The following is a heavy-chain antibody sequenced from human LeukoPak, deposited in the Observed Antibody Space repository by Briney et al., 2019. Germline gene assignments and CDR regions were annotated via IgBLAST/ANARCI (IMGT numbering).Heavy chain of an antibody. J-gene: IGHJ4*02. CDR2: ISAYNGNT. Sequence: ASVKVSCKASGYTFTSYGISWVRQAPGQGLEWMGWISAYNGNTNYAQKLQGRVTMTTDTSTSTAYMELSSLRSEDTAVYYCARDRGGATYFDYWGQGTLVTVSS. CDR3: ARDRGGATYFDY. CDR1: GYTFTSYG. D-gene: IGHD1-26*01. V-gene: IGHV1-18*01.